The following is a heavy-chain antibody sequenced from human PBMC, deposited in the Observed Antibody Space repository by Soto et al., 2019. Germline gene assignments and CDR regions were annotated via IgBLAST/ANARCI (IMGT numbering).Heavy chain of an antibody. CDR3: ARDSSGSYYGY. CDR2: INAGNGNT. D-gene: IGHD1-26*01. J-gene: IGHJ4*02. V-gene: IGHV1-3*01. Sequence: GASVKVSCKASGYTFSNYAMHWVRQAPGQRLEWMGWINAGNGNTKYSQKFQGRVTITRDTSASTAYMELSSLRSEDTAVYYCARDSSGSYYGYWGQGTLVTVSS. CDR1: GYTFSNYA.